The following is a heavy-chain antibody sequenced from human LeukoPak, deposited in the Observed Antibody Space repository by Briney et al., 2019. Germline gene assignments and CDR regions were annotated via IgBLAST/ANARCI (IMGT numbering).Heavy chain of an antibody. CDR3: ATHTAMVSYYYYYMDV. D-gene: IGHD5-18*01. V-gene: IGHV4-31*03. J-gene: IGHJ6*03. CDR1: GGSISSGGYY. CDR2: IYYSGST. Sequence: SQTLSLTCTVSGGSISSGGYYWSWIRQHPGKGLEWIGYIYYSGSTYYNPSLKGRVTISVDTSKNQISLKLSSVTAADTAVYYCATHTAMVSYYYYYMDVWGKGTTVTVSS.